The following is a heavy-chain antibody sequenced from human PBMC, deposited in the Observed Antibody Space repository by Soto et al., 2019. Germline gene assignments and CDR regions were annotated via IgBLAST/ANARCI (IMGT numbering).Heavy chain of an antibody. CDR1: GYSFTTYW. J-gene: IGHJ6*02. V-gene: IGHV5-51*01. CDR2: IYPGDSDT. CDR3: ARHQGIPAAEDYYYGMDV. Sequence: GESLKISCKGSGYSFTTYWIGWVRQMPGKGLEWMGIIYPGDSDTRYSPSFEGQVTISADKSISTAYLQWSSLKASDTAMYYCARHQGIPAAEDYYYGMDVWGQGTTVTVSS. D-gene: IGHD6-25*01.